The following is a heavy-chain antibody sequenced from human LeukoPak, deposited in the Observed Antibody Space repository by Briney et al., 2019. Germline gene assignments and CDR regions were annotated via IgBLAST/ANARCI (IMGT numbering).Heavy chain of an antibody. CDR3: ARGSIAAAGSSKGCMDV. Sequence: GGSLRLSCAASGFTFSNYAMHWVRQAPGKGLEWVAVVPYDGSNKFYADSVKGRFTISRDNSKNTLYLQTNSLRPEDTALYYCARGSIAAAGSSKGCMDVWGKGTTVTVSS. V-gene: IGHV3-30-3*01. D-gene: IGHD6-13*01. CDR2: VPYDGSNK. CDR1: GFTFSNYA. J-gene: IGHJ6*03.